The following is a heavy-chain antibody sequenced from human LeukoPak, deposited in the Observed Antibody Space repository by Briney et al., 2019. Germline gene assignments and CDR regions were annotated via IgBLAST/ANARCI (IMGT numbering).Heavy chain of an antibody. J-gene: IGHJ4*01. V-gene: IGHV3-23*01. CDR3: TRENIFDF. Sequence: GGSLRLSCAVSGFNFNNYGVSWVRQAPGKGPEWVSAIGATDDSIYYADSVKGRFTISRDNSRNTVYLQMNSLRVADTALYFCTRENIFDFWGQGTLVTVSA. D-gene: IGHD2/OR15-2a*01. CDR1: GFNFNNYG. CDR2: IGATDDSI.